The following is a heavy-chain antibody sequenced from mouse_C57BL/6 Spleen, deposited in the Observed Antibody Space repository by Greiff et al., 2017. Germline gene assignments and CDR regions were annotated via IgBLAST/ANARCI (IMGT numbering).Heavy chain of an antibody. D-gene: IGHD1-1*01. CDR2: IYPGSGST. CDR1: GYTFTSYW. CDR3: ARWDGSTSDWYFDV. V-gene: IGHV1-55*01. J-gene: IGHJ1*03. Sequence: QVQLKQSGAELVKPGASVKMSCKASGYTFTSYWITWVKQRPGQGLEWIGDIYPGSGSTNYNEKFKSKATLTVDTSSSTAYMQLSSLTSEDSAVYYGARWDGSTSDWYFDVWGTGTTVTVSS.